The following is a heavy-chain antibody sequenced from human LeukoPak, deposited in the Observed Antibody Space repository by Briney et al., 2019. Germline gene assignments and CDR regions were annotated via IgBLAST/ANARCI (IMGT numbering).Heavy chain of an antibody. CDR2: IHYSGNT. D-gene: IGHD3-3*01. CDR3: ARLGAGPTYYDFWSGYSSFYFDY. J-gene: IGHJ4*02. Sequence: SETLSLTCAVSGGSTSSSNYYWGWIRQPPGKGLEWIGGIHYSGNTYYNPSLKSRVTISVDTSKNQFSLKLSSVTAADTAVYYCARLGAGPTYYDFWSGYSSFYFDYWGQGTLVTVSS. CDR1: GGSTSSSNYY. V-gene: IGHV4-39*01.